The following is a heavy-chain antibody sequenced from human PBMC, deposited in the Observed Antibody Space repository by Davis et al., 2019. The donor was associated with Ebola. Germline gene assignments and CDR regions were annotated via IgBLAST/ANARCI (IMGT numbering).Heavy chain of an antibody. CDR3: ARDLRAQAVAGHNWFDP. V-gene: IGHV1-69*04. CDR1: GYTFTSYG. CDR2: IIPILGIA. Sequence: SVKVSCKASGYTFTSYGISWVRQAPGQGLEWMGRIIPILGIANYAQKFQGRVTITADKSTSTAYMELSSLRSEDTAVYYCARDLRAQAVAGHNWFDPWGQGTLVTVSS. D-gene: IGHD6-19*01. J-gene: IGHJ5*02.